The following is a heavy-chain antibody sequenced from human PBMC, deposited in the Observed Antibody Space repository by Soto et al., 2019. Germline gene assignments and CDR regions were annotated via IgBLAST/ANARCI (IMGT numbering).Heavy chain of an antibody. CDR2: IIPTFGTP. Sequence: QVQLVQSGTVVQRRGSSVKVSCQASGGTFSSHGMAWVRQAPGQGLEWMGGIIPTFGTPTYAPKFQGRVTITADKSTDTAYMELSSLRSEDTGVYYCASERSAQYFDFWGQGTLMTGSS. J-gene: IGHJ4*02. CDR3: ASERSAQYFDF. D-gene: IGHD1-26*01. CDR1: GGTFSSHG. V-gene: IGHV1-69*06.